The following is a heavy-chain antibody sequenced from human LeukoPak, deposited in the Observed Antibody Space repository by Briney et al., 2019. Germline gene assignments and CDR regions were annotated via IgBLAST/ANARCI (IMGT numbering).Heavy chain of an antibody. CDR1: GYTFTGYY. CDR3: VRDRNGYDFVP. D-gene: IGHD5-12*01. CDR2: LNPNTGGT. Sequence: ASVKVSCKASGYTFTGYYVHRMRQAPGQGLEWMGWLNPNTGGTIYAQKFQGRVTMTRDTSISTAYMELSRLRSDDTAVYYCVRDRNGYDFVPWGQGALVTVSS. V-gene: IGHV1-2*02. J-gene: IGHJ5*02.